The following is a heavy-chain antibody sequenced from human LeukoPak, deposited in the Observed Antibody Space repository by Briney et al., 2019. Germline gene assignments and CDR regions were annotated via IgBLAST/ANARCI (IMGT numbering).Heavy chain of an antibody. Sequence: GASVKVSCKASGYIFTDYYMHWVRQAPGQELGWMGRINPNSGGTNYAQKFQGRVTMTRDTSISTAYMELSRLRSDDTAVYYCARGGLIDSGYDYWGQGTLVTVSS. D-gene: IGHD1-26*01. CDR2: INPNSGGT. CDR3: ARGGLIDSGYDY. V-gene: IGHV1-2*06. J-gene: IGHJ4*02. CDR1: GYIFTDYY.